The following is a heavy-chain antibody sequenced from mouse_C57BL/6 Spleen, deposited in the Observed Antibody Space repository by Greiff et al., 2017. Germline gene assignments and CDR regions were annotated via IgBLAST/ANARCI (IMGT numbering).Heavy chain of an antibody. CDR2: INPGSGGT. J-gene: IGHJ4*01. Sequence: QVQLQQSGAELVRPGTSVKVSCKASGYAFTNYLIEWVKQRPGQGLEWIGVINPGSGGTNYNEKFKGKATLTADKSSSTAYMQLSSLTSEDSAVYFCARWDFGGYSSYAMGYWGQGTSVTVSS. CDR3: ARWDFGGYSSYAMGY. CDR1: GYAFTNYL. V-gene: IGHV1-54*01. D-gene: IGHD2-3*01.